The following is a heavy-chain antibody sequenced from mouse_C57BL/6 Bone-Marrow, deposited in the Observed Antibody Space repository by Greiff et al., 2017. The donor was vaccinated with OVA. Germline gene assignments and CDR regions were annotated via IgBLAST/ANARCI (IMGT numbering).Heavy chain of an antibody. CDR2: ISAGGSYT. Sequence: EVQRVESGGGLVKPGGSLKLSCAASGFTFSSYAMSWVRQTPEKRLEWVATISAGGSYTYYPYNVKGRFTISRDNAKNNLYLQMSNLKSEDTAVYYCARDLGWLPFDYWGQGTTLTVSA. CDR3: ARDLGWLPFDY. J-gene: IGHJ2*01. V-gene: IGHV5-4*01. CDR1: GFTFSSYA. D-gene: IGHD2-2*01.